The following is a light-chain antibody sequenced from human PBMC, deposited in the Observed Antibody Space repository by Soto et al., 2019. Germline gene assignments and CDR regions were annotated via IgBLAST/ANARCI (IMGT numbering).Light chain of an antibody. Sequence: QSVLTQPPSASGTPGQRITISCSGSSSNIGSHTVNWHQQVPGTAPKLLIYSNNERPSGVPDRFSGSKSGTSASLAISGLQSGDDADYDCAAWDDSLNGGSFGGGTQLTVL. J-gene: IGLJ2*01. V-gene: IGLV1-44*01. CDR3: AAWDDSLNGGS. CDR1: SSNIGSHT. CDR2: SNN.